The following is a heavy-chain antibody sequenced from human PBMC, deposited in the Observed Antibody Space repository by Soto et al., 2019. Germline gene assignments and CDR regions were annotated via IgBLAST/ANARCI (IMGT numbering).Heavy chain of an antibody. V-gene: IGHV3-30*18. J-gene: IGHJ4*02. Sequence: QVQLVESGGGVVQSGRSLRISCAASGFTFSSYGMHWVRQAPGKGLEWVAVISYDGSNKYYADSVKGRFTISRDNSKNTLYLQMNSLTAEDTAVYYCAKEIKVSYYDSSAFDYWGQGTLVTVSS. CDR2: ISYDGSNK. D-gene: IGHD3-22*01. CDR3: AKEIKVSYYDSSAFDY. CDR1: GFTFSSYG.